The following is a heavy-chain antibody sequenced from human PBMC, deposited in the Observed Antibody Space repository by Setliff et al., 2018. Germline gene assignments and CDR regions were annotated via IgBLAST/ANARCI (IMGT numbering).Heavy chain of an antibody. CDR3: ARESRYYYDNLGTLDY. J-gene: IGHJ4*02. D-gene: IGHD3-22*01. CDR1: GGSINSGDYY. CDR2: IYSSGST. V-gene: IGHV4-30-4*08. Sequence: SETLSLTCTVPGGSINSGDYYWSWIRQPPGKGLEWIGYIYSSGSTYYNPSLKSRVSISVDTPKNQFSLKLSSVTAADTAVYYCARESRYYYDNLGTLDYWGQGTLVTVSS.